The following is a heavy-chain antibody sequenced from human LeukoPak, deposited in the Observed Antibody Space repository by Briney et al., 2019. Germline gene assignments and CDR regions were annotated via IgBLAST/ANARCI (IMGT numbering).Heavy chain of an antibody. D-gene: IGHD3-9*01. CDR2: IYYSGST. CDR1: GGSISSSSYY. CDR3: ALLLTGRIFDY. V-gene: IGHV4-39*07. J-gene: IGHJ4*02. Sequence: SETLSLTCTVSGGSISSSSYYWGWIRQPPGKGLEWIGSIYYSGSTYYNPSLKSRVTISVDTSKNQFSLKLSSVTAADTAVYYCALLLTGRIFDYWGRGTLVTVSS.